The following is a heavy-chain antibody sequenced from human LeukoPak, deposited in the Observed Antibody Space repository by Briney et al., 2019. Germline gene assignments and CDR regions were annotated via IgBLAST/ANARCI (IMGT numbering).Heavy chain of an antibody. Sequence: SETLSLTCTVSGNSISSTNYFWAWIRQPPGKGLEWIGSIYYGGSTYSNPSLKSRVTISVDTSKNQFSLKLSSVTAADTAVYYCAREDLYCSSTSCYTWDYWGQGTLLTVSS. D-gene: IGHD2-2*02. J-gene: IGHJ4*02. CDR2: IYYGGST. CDR1: GNSISSTNYF. CDR3: AREDLYCSSTSCYTWDY. V-gene: IGHV4-39*07.